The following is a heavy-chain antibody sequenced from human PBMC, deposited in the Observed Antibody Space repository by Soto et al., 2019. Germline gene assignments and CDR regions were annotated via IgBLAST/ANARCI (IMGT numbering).Heavy chain of an antibody. V-gene: IGHV4-59*12. D-gene: IGHD2-2*01. Sequence: SETLSLTCTVSGGSITNYYWSWVRQPPGKGLEYIGNVFSRGSTNYNPSLKSRVTISVDRSKNQFSLKLSSVTAADTAVYYCARVPDRWGQGTLVTVSS. J-gene: IGHJ5*02. CDR3: ARVPDR. CDR1: GGSITNYY. CDR2: VFSRGST.